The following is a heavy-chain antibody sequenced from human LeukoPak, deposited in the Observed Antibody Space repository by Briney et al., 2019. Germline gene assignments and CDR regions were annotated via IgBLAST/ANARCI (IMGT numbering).Heavy chain of an antibody. V-gene: IGHV3-66*01. J-gene: IGHJ3*02. Sequence: GGSLRLSCAASGFTVSSNYMNWVRQVPGKGLEWVSVIYSDGSTYYGDSVKGRFTISRDNSKNTLFLQMNSLRVEDTAVYYCARGRAITFGGVMLVAFDIWGQGTTVTVSS. D-gene: IGHD3-16*01. CDR1: GFTVSSNY. CDR2: IYSDGST. CDR3: ARGRAITFGGVMLVAFDI.